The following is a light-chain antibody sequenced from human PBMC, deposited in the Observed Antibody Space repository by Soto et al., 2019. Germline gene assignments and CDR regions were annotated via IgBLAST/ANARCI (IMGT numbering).Light chain of an antibody. CDR1: SSDVGRYNY. J-gene: IGLJ3*02. V-gene: IGLV2-14*01. Sequence: QSALTQPASVSGSPGQSITISCTGTSSDVGRYNYVSWYQQHPGKAPKLMIYEVSNRPSGVSNRFSASKSGNTASLTISGLQAEDEAGYYCTSYTSSTTWVFGGGTKLTVL. CDR2: EVS. CDR3: TSYTSSTTWV.